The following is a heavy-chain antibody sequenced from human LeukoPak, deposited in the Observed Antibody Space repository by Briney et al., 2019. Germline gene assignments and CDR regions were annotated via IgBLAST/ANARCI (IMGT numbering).Heavy chain of an antibody. D-gene: IGHD3-10*01. CDR1: GYTLTELS. J-gene: IGHJ4*02. CDR2: FDPEDGET. Sequence: GASVKVSCKVSGYTLTELSMHWVRQALGKGLEWMGGFDPEDGETIYAQKFQGRVTMTEDTSTDTAYMELSSLRSKDTAVYYCATGPSETFDYWGQGTLVTVSS. CDR3: ATGPSETFDY. V-gene: IGHV1-24*01.